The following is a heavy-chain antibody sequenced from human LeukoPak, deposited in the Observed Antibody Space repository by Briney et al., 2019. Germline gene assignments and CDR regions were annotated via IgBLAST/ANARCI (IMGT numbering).Heavy chain of an antibody. J-gene: IGHJ4*02. CDR2: FYPGDSDT. V-gene: IGHV5-51*01. D-gene: IGHD3-22*01. CDR3: ARRRFNYDSSGYYPFDY. CDR1: GYSFTTYW. Sequence: GESLKISCKASGYSFTTYWIGWVRQMPGKGLEWMGIFYPGDSDTRYSPSFQGRVTISADKSISTAYLQWSSLKASDTAMYYCARRRFNYDSSGYYPFDYWGQGTLVTVSS.